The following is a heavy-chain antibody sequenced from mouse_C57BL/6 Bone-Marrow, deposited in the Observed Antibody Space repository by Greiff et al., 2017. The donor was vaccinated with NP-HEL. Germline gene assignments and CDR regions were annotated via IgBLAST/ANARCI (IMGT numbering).Heavy chain of an antibody. CDR1: GYTFTDYY. CDR2: INPYNGGT. V-gene: IGHV1-19*01. D-gene: IGHD2-5*01. CDR3: ARWESNYWHFDV. Sequence: EVQLQQSGPVLVKPGASVKMSCKASGYTFTDYYMNWVKQSHGKSLEWIGVINPYNGGTSYNQKFKGKATLTVDKSSSTAYMELNSLTSEDSAVYYCARWESNYWHFDVWGTGTTVTVSS. J-gene: IGHJ1*03.